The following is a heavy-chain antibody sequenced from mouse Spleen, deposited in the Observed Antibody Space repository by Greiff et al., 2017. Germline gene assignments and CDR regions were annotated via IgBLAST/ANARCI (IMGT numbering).Heavy chain of an antibody. Sequence: VQLQQPGAELVKPGASVKLSCKASGYTFTSYWMHWVKQRPGQGLEWIGMIHPNSGSTNYNEKFKSKATLTVDKSSSTAYMQLSSLTSEDSAVYYCARHYGSTYYAMDYWGQGTSVTVSS. D-gene: IGHD1-1*01. CDR2: IHPNSGST. CDR3: ARHYGSTYYAMDY. CDR1: GYTFTSYW. V-gene: IGHV1-64*01. J-gene: IGHJ4*01.